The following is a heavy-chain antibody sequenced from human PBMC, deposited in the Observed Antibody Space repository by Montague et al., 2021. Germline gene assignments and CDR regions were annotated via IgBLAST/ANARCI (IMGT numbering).Heavy chain of an antibody. CDR3: ARGLAARWWFDP. CDR2: INHSGST. V-gene: IGHV4-34*01. J-gene: IGHJ5*02. D-gene: IGHD6-6*01. Sequence: SETLSLTCTVYGGSFRGYYWNWIRQPPGKGLEWIGYINHSGSTNYNPSLKSRVNISLDTSNNQFSLNLSSVTAADTAVYYCARGLAARWWFDPWGQGTLVTVSS. CDR1: GGSFRGYY.